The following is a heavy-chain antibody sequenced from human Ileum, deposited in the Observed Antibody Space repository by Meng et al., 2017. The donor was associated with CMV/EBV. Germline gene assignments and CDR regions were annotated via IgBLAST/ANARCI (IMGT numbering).Heavy chain of an antibody. CDR3: ARDLVGTKATFDY. D-gene: IGHD1-26*01. Sequence: GGSLRLSCAASGFTFSDYYMSWIRQAPGKGLEWVSYISSSGSTIYYADSVKGRFTISRDNAKNSLYLQMDSLRAEDTAVYHCARDLVGTKATFDYWGQGTLVTVSS. V-gene: IGHV3-11*04. CDR1: GFTFSDYY. CDR2: ISSSGSTI. J-gene: IGHJ4*02.